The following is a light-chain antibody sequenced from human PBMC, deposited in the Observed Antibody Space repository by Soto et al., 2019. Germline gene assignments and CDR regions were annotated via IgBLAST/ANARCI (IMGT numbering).Light chain of an antibody. J-gene: IGKJ5*01. CDR3: QQRSNWPPIT. CDR2: DAS. V-gene: IGKV3-11*01. Sequence: EIVLTQSPGTLSLSPGERATLSCSASQSINNIYFAWYQQKPGQAPRLLIYDASNRATGIPARFSGSGSGTDFTLTISSLEPEDFAVYYCQQRSNWPPITFGQGTRLEIK. CDR1: QSINNIY.